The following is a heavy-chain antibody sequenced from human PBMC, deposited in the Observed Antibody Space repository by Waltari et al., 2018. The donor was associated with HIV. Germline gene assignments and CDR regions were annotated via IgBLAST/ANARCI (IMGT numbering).Heavy chain of an antibody. J-gene: IGHJ6*02. V-gene: IGHV1-8*01. CDR1: GYTFTSYD. CDR2: MNPNSGST. Sequence: QVQLVQSGAEVKKPGASVKVSCKASGYTFTSYDINWVRQATGQGLEWMGWMNPNSGSTGYAQKFQGRVTMTRNTSISTAYMELSSLRSEDTAVYYCARSYDYGGNPIYYGMDVWGQGTTVTVSS. CDR3: ARSYDYGGNPIYYGMDV. D-gene: IGHD4-17*01.